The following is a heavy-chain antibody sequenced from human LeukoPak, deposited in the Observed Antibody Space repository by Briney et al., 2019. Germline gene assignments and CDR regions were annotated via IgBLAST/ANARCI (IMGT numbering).Heavy chain of an antibody. CDR3: ARDLYSSSWGSMDV. D-gene: IGHD6-13*01. V-gene: IGHV4-4*02. Sequence: GSLRLSCAASGFTFSNAWMSWVRQPPGKGLEWIGEIYHSGSTNYNPSLKSRVTISVDKSKNQFSLKLSSVTAADTAVYYCARDLYSSSWGSMDVWGQGTTVTVSS. CDR1: GFTFSNAW. J-gene: IGHJ6*02. CDR2: IYHSGST.